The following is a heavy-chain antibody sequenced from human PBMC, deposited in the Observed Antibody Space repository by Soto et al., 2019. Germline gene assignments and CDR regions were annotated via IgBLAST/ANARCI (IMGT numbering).Heavy chain of an antibody. CDR2: IGVGSGNT. CDR1: GFTFTSSA. J-gene: IGHJ6*02. D-gene: IGHD2-15*01. V-gene: IGHV1-58*01. Sequence: QMQLVQSGPEVKKPGTSVKVSCKASGFTFTSSAVQWVRQARGQRLEWIGWIGVGSGNTNYAQKFQERVTITRDMTASIAYMELSSLSSADTALYYCAAPSLNYYYGMDVWGQGTTVTVSS. CDR3: AAPSLNYYYGMDV.